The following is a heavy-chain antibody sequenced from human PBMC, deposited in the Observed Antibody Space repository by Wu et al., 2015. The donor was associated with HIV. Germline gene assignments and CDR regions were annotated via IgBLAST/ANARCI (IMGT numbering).Heavy chain of an antibody. J-gene: IGHJ6*02. V-gene: IGHV1-8*01. Sequence: QVQLVQSGAEVKKPGASVKVSCKASGYTFTSYDINWVRQATGQGLEWMGWMNPNSGNTGYAQKFQGRVTMTRNTSISTAYMELSSLRSEDTAVYYCASPAGGSGSYYISYYYYYGLDVWGQGTTVTVSS. D-gene: IGHD3-10*01. CDR3: ASPAGGSGSYYISYYYYYGLDV. CDR1: GYTFTSYD. CDR2: MNPNSGNT.